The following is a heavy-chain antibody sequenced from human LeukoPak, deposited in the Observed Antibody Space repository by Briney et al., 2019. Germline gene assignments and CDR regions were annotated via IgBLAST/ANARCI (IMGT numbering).Heavy chain of an antibody. Sequence: ASVKVSCKACGYTFTNFGISWVRQAPGQGLEWMGWISTYNTNTQYAQKLQGRVTMTTDTSASTASMDLRSLTSDDTAVYYCARGWELDYWGQGTLVTVSS. CDR2: ISTYNTNT. CDR3: ARGWELDY. CDR1: GYTFTNFG. V-gene: IGHV1-18*01. D-gene: IGHD1-26*01. J-gene: IGHJ4*02.